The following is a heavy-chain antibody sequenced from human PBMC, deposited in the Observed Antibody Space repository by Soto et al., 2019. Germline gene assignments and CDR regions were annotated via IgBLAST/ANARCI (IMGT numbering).Heavy chain of an antibody. CDR3: ARSQGSSTSLEIYYYYYYGMDV. D-gene: IGHD2-2*01. Sequence: QVQLVQSGAEVKKPGSSVKVSCKASGGTFSSYAISWVRQAPGQGLEGMGGIIPISDTTTYAQKFQGSVTIAVDESTSTAYMELSSLRSEDTAVYYCARSQGSSTSLEIYYYYYYGMDVWGEGTTVRLL. V-gene: IGHV1-69*01. CDR2: IIPISDTT. J-gene: IGHJ6*04. CDR1: GGTFSSYA.